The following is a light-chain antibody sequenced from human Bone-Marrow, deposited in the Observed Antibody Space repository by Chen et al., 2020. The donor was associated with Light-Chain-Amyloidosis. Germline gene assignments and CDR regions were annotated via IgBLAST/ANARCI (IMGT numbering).Light chain of an antibody. CDR1: NIGSTS. J-gene: IGLJ3*02. CDR3: QVWDRSSGRPV. CDR2: DDS. Sequence: SSVLTQPSSVSAAPGQTATIAFGGNNIGSTSVHWYQQSPGQAPLLVVYDDSDRPSGIPERLSGSNSGNTATLAISRVEAGDEADYYCQVWDRSSGRPVFGGGTKLTVL. V-gene: IGLV3-21*02.